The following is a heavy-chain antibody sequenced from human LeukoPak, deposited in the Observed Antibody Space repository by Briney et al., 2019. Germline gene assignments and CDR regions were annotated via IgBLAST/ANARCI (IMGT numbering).Heavy chain of an antibody. Sequence: GGSLRLSCAASGFTFSDYYMSWMRQAPAKGLEWVSYISSTRTSTYTHYADSVKGRFTISRDNAKNSLYLQMNSLRAEDTAVYYCARVRGSYSVDYWGQGTLVTVSS. CDR3: ARVRGSYSVDY. D-gene: IGHD1-26*01. CDR2: ISSTRTSTYT. V-gene: IGHV3-11*05. CDR1: GFTFSDYY. J-gene: IGHJ4*02.